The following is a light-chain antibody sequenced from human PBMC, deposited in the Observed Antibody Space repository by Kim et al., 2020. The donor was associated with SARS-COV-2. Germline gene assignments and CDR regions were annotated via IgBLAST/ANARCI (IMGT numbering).Light chain of an antibody. CDR2: AAS. Sequence: DIQITQSPSSLSASVGDRVTITCRASQSISSYLNWYQQKPGKAPKLLIYAASSLQSGVPSRFSGSGSGTDFTLTISSLQPEDFATYYCQQSYSTPLMFGQGTKVDIK. CDR1: QSISSY. CDR3: QQSYSTPLM. V-gene: IGKV1-39*01. J-gene: IGKJ1*01.